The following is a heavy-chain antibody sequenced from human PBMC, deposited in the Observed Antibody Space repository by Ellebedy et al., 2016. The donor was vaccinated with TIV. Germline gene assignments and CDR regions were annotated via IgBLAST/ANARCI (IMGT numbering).Heavy chain of an antibody. CDR3: ARAPRDLNNPGGNWFDP. J-gene: IGHJ5*02. D-gene: IGHD1/OR15-1a*01. Sequence: SVKVSXXASGGTFSSYAISWVRQAPGQGLEWMGGIIPIFGTANYAQKFQGRVTITADESTSTAYMELSSLRSEDTAVYYCARAPRDLNNPGGNWFDPWGQGTLVTVSS. CDR1: GGTFSSYA. CDR2: IIPIFGTA. V-gene: IGHV1-69*13.